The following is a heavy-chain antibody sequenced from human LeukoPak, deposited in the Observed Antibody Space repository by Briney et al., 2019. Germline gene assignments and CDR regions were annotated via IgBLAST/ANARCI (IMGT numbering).Heavy chain of an antibody. Sequence: ASVKVSCKASGGTFSSYAISWVRQAPGQGREWMGGIIPIFGTANYAQKFQGRVTITADESTSTAYMELSSLRSEDTAVYYCAAYYGSGSYLSSYFDYWGQGTLVTVSS. CDR1: GGTFSSYA. D-gene: IGHD3-10*01. J-gene: IGHJ4*02. CDR3: AAYYGSGSYLSSYFDY. V-gene: IGHV1-69*13. CDR2: IIPIFGTA.